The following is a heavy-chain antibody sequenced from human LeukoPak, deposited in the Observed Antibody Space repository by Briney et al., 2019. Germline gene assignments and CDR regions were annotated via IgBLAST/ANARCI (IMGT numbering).Heavy chain of an antibody. Sequence: KPSETLSLTCTVSGGSVSSSTNYWGWIRQPPGKGLEWIGTIYYSGSTYYNPSLKSRVSLSVDTSKNQFSLKLSSVTAADTAVYYCARVYYSSSYDYWYFDLWGRGTLVTVSS. CDR3: ARVYYSSSYDYWYFDL. D-gene: IGHD6-13*01. J-gene: IGHJ2*01. CDR1: GGSVSSSTNY. V-gene: IGHV4-39*07. CDR2: IYYSGST.